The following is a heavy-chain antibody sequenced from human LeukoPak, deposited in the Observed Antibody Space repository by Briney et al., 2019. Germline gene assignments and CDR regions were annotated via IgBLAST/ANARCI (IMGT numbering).Heavy chain of an antibody. CDR3: ANYGSGSYRFDP. CDR2: IYYSGST. D-gene: IGHD3-10*01. J-gene: IGHJ5*02. CDR1: GGSISSGGYY. V-gene: IGHV4-31*03. Sequence: SQTLSLTCTVSGGSISSGGYYWSWIRQHPGKGLEWIGYIYYSGSTYYNPSLKSRVTISVDTSKDQFSLKLSSVTAADTAVYYCANYGSGSYRFDPWGQGTLVTVSS.